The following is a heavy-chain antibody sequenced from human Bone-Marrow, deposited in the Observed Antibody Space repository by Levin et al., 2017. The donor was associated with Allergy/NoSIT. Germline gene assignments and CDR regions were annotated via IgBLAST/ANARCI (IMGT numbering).Heavy chain of an antibody. CDR2: IKQDGSEQ. CDR3: AKTSRSSTDTDY. V-gene: IGHV3-7*01. J-gene: IGHJ4*02. D-gene: IGHD6-6*01. CDR1: GFTFSSFW. Sequence: LSLTCAASGFTFSSFWMSWVRQAPGKGVEWVANIKQDGSEQYYLDSVKGRFTISRDNAENSLYLQMNSLRVEDTAVYYCAKTSRSSTDTDYWGQGTLVTVSS.